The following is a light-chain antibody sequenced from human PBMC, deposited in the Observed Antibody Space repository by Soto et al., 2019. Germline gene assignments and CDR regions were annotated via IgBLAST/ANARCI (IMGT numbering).Light chain of an antibody. CDR1: QSVSSTY. CDR3: QQYDSSPYR. V-gene: IGKV3-20*01. Sequence: EVVLTQSPGTLSLSPGERATLSCRASQSVSSTYFAWYQQKPGQAPRLLMYAASRRETGIPDTFSGSGSGTDFTLTISRLEPEDFAVYYCQQYDSSPYRFGQGTKLEIK. J-gene: IGKJ2*03. CDR2: AAS.